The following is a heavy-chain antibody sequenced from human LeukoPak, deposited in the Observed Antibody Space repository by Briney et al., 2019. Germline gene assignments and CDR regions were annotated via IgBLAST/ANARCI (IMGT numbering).Heavy chain of an antibody. CDR3: ARDPRRYCSSTSCYSREPWFDP. D-gene: IGHD2-2*02. CDR2: ISSSSSYI. CDR1: GFTFSSYS. V-gene: IGHV3-21*01. Sequence: GGSLRLSCAGSGFTFSSYSMNWVRQAPGKGLERVSSISSSSSYIYYADSVKGRFTISRDNAKNSLYLQMSSLRAEDTAVYYCARDPRRYCSSTSCYSREPWFDPWGQGTLVTVSS. J-gene: IGHJ5*02.